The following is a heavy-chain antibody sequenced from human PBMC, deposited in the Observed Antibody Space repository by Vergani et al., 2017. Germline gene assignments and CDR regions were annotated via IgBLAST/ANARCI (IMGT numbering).Heavy chain of an antibody. V-gene: IGHV3-30*02. CDR2: IQFYGGNQ. CDR3: AKHFRGWGIDY. J-gene: IGHJ4*02. D-gene: IGHD3-16*01. Sequence: QVQLVESGGGVVQRGGSLRLSCATSGFTLSNYDMQWIRQGPGKGLEFVAFIQFYGGNQYYADSVKGRFTLSRDFSKNTLYLQMNSLRTDDTATYYCAKHFRGWGIDYWGQGTQVIVSS. CDR1: GFTLSNYD.